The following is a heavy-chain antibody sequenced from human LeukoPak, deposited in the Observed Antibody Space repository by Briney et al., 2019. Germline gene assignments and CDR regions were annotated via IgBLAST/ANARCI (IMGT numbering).Heavy chain of an antibody. CDR2: VSYEGTIK. CDR1: GFAFSNFA. Sequence: GGSLRLSCAASGFAFSNFAMHWVRQAPGKGLEWVAVVSYEGTIKYYSDSAKGRFTISRDNSNNIISLQMNNLTTEDTAAYYCAREKFDSWGQGTLVTVSP. J-gene: IGHJ5*01. CDR3: AREKFDS. V-gene: IGHV3-30*04.